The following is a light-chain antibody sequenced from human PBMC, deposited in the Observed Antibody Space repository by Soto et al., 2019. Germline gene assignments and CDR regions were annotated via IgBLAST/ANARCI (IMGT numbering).Light chain of an antibody. CDR1: QTVEQNY. CDR2: DAS. CDR3: QQCATLRRT. Sequence: EIVLTQSPGTLSLSPGDRATLSCRASQTVEQNYLACYQQKPGQAPRLLVDDASRRAAGIPERFSGSGSGTDCTLTISRLEPEDFAVYYCQQCATLRRTFGQGTKVEVK. J-gene: IGKJ1*01. V-gene: IGKV3-20*01.